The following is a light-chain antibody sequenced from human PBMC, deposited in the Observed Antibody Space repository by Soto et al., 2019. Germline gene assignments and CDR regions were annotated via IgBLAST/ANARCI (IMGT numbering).Light chain of an antibody. J-gene: IGKJ2*01. CDR2: GAS. Sequence: EIVLTQSPGTLSLSPGERATLSCRASQSFNSDYLVWYQQKPGQAPRLLIYGASSRATDIPDRFSGSGSGTEFTLTISRLEPEDFAVYYCQQYGSSPPYTFGQGTKLEIK. CDR3: QQYGSSPPYT. CDR1: QSFNSDY. V-gene: IGKV3-20*01.